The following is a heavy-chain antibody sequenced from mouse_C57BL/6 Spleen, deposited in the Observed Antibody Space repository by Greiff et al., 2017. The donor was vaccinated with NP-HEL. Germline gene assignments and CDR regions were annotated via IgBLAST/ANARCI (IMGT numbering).Heavy chain of an antibody. J-gene: IGHJ1*03. Sequence: QVQLQQPGAELVKPGASVKLSCKASGYTFTSYWMHWVKQRPGQGLEWIGMIHPNSGSTNYNEKFKSKATLTVDKSSSTAYMQLSSLTSEDSAVYYCARKAPLYYGSGYGYFDVWGTGTTVTVSS. CDR2: IHPNSGST. CDR3: ARKAPLYYGSGYGYFDV. CDR1: GYTFTSYW. D-gene: IGHD1-1*01. V-gene: IGHV1-64*01.